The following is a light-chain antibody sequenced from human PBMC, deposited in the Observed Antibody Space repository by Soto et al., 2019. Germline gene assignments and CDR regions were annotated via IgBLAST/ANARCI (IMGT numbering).Light chain of an antibody. V-gene: IGKV3-11*01. CDR1: QSVSSS. CDR2: DAS. CDR3: QQRSNWPPT. Sequence: EIMVTQSPANLSVSPGESATLSCRASQSVSSSLAWYQKKTGQDPRLLIYDASNRATGIPARFSGSGSGTDFTLTISRLEPEDFAVYDCQQRSNWPPTFGPGTKVDIK. J-gene: IGKJ1*01.